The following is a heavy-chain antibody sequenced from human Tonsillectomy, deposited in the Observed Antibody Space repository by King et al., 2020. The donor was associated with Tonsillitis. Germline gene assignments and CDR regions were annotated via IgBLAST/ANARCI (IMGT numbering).Heavy chain of an antibody. Sequence: QLQESGPGLVKPSETLSLTCTVSGGSISSSTYYWGWIRQPPGKGLEWIGSIYYSGFTYYNPSLRSRLTISVDTSKNQFSLRLSSVTAADTAVYYCARHYDSSGHFLKTFDYGGQGTLVTVSS. D-gene: IGHD3-22*01. V-gene: IGHV4-39*07. CDR3: ARHYDSSGHFLKTFDY. CDR1: GGSISSSTYY. CDR2: IYYSGFT. J-gene: IGHJ4*02.